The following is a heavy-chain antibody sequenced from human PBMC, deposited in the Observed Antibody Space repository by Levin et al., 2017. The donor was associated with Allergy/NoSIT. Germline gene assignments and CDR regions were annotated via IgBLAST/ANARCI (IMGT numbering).Heavy chain of an antibody. J-gene: IGHJ4*02. CDR2: ISGSGGST. Sequence: GESLKISCAASGFTFSSYAMSWVRQAPGKGLEWVSAISGSGGSTYYADSVKGRFTISRDNSKNTLYLQMNSLRAEDTAVYYCAKRHRCSGGSCFPVDYWGQGTLVTVSS. CDR1: GFTFSSYA. V-gene: IGHV3-23*01. CDR3: AKRHRCSGGSCFPVDY. D-gene: IGHD2-15*01.